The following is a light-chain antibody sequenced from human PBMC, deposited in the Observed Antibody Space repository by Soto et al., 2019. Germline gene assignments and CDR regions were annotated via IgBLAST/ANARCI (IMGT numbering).Light chain of an antibody. CDR2: KAS. V-gene: IGKV1-5*03. CDR1: QSISSW. Sequence: DIQMTQSPSTLSGSVGGGGAAGCRASQSISSWLAWYQQKPGKAPKLLINKASSLESGVPSRFSGSGSGTEFTLTISSLQPDDFATYYCQHFNSYPWTFGQGTKVDIK. CDR3: QHFNSYPWT. J-gene: IGKJ1*01.